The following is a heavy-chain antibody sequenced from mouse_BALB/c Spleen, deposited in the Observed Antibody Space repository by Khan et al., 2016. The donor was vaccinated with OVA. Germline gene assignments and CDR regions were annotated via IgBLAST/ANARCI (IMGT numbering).Heavy chain of an antibody. Sequence: VRLQQSGPELVRPGASVKISCTASGYSFTGYFMNWVMQSHGKSLEWIGRINPHIGETFYNQRFKDKATLTVDESSSTAHMELRSLASGDVAVYYCTRIYRSDFDYWGQGTTLTVAS. J-gene: IGHJ2*01. D-gene: IGHD1-1*01. CDR1: GYSFTGYF. CDR3: TRIYRSDFDY. CDR2: INPHIGET. V-gene: IGHV1-20*02.